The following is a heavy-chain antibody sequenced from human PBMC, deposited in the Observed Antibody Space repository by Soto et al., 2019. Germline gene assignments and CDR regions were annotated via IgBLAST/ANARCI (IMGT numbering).Heavy chain of an antibody. J-gene: IGHJ4*02. Sequence: GGSLRLSCAASGFTFDDYTMHWVRQAPGKGLEWVSLISWDGGSSYYADSVKGRFTISRDNSKNSLYLQMNSLRTEDTALYYCAKQRRVREGFDYWGQGTLVTVSS. V-gene: IGHV3-43*01. CDR3: AKQRRVREGFDY. D-gene: IGHD6-25*01. CDR2: ISWDGGSS. CDR1: GFTFDDYT.